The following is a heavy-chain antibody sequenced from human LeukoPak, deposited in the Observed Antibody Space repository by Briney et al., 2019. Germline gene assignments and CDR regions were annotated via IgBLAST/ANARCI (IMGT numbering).Heavy chain of an antibody. CDR1: GFSFTDAW. CDR3: ARHNEFFN. V-gene: IGHV3-15*01. J-gene: IGHJ4*02. Sequence: PGGSLRLSCAASGFSFTDAWMNWVSQAPGKGLEWVGRIKSITYETHYSAPVQGRFTISRDDSRTTLYLQMSSLRSDDTAVYYCARHNEFFNWGQGTLVTVSS. CDR2: IKSITYET. D-gene: IGHD3-10*01.